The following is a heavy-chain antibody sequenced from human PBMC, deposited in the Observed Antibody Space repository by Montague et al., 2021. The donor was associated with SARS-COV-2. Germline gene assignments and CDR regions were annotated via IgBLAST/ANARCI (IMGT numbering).Heavy chain of an antibody. CDR3: ARIGYESVGYYYIYPD. CDR2: IYYSRTT. D-gene: IGHD3-22*01. V-gene: IGHV4-39*02. CDR1: SGSIISSCYY. Sequence: SETLSLTCSVSSGSIISSCYYWGWIRQPPGKELEWIGNIYYSRTTYYNPSLQSRGTISVDTSKNHLSLRLSSVTAAGTAVYYCARIGYESVGYYYIYPDWGQGTLVAVSS. J-gene: IGHJ1*01.